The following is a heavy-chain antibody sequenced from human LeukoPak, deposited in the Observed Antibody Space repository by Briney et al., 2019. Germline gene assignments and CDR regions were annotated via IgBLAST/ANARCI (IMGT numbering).Heavy chain of an antibody. CDR2: TNPILGTA. J-gene: IGHJ5*02. Sequence: SVKVSCKASGGTLNNFPFSWMRQAPGQGLEWMGGTNPILGTANYAEKFQGRLTITTDDSTSTVYMELSRLTSEDTAVHYCAREDSSPSAAWFDPWGQGTLVTVSS. V-gene: IGHV1-69*16. CDR1: GGTLNNFP. CDR3: AREDSSPSAAWFDP. D-gene: IGHD3/OR15-3a*01.